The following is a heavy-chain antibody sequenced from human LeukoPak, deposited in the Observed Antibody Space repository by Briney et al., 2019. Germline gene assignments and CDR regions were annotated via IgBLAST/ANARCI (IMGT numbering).Heavy chain of an antibody. V-gene: IGHV4-34*01. CDR1: GGSFSGYY. D-gene: IGHD1-26*01. J-gene: IGHJ4*02. CDR2: INHSGST. Sequence: SETLSLTCAVYGGSFSGYYWSWIRQPPGKGLEWIGEINHSGSTNYNPSLKSRVTISVDTSKNQFSLKLSSVTASDTAVYYCARGSSGSYLLDYWGQGTLVTVSS. CDR3: ARGSSGSYLLDY.